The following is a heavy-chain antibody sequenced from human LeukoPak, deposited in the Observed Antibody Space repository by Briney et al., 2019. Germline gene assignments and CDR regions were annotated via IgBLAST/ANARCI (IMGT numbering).Heavy chain of an antibody. CDR1: GFTVSSNY. CDR3: ARDAAARPPPIDY. V-gene: IGHV3-66*01. D-gene: IGHD6-13*01. J-gene: IGHJ4*02. Sequence: GGSLRLSCAASGFTVSSNYMSWVRQAPGKGLEWVSVIYSGGSTYYADSVKGRFTISRDNSKNTLYLQMNSLGAEDTAVYYCARDAAARPPPIDYWGQGTLVTVSS. CDR2: IYSGGST.